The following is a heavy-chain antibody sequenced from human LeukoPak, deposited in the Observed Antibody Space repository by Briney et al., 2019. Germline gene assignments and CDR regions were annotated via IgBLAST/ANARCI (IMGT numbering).Heavy chain of an antibody. V-gene: IGHV4-31*03. CDR2: IYYSGST. D-gene: IGHD2-2*01. J-gene: IGHJ6*03. Sequence: SETLSLTCTVSSGSISSGGYFWRWLRQHPGKGLEWIGYIYYSGSTYYNPSLKSRVTISVDTSKNQFSLKLSSVTAADTAVYYCARETRGDYYYYYMDVWGKGTTVTVSS. CDR3: ARETRGDYYYYYMDV. CDR1: SGSISSGGYF.